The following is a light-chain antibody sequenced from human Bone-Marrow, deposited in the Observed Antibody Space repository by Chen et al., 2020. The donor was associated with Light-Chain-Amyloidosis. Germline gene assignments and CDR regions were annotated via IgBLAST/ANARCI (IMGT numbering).Light chain of an antibody. CDR1: ETITNW. Sequence: IQMTQSPSALSASVGDKITITCRASETITNWVAWYQQKPGKAPKLLIYDASTLHSGVPSRFSASGSGTEFTLTITSLQPDDFATYCCQQYDGYPYTFGQGTKLEI. V-gene: IGKV1-5*01. CDR2: DAS. J-gene: IGKJ2*01. CDR3: QQYDGYPYT.